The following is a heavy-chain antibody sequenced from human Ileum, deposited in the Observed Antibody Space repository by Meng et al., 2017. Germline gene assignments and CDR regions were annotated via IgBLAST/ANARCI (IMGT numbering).Heavy chain of an antibody. D-gene: IGHD3-16*01. J-gene: IGHJ4*02. CDR2: MDPNSGNT. Sequence: ASVKVSCKASGYTFTNHDINWVRQAPGQGLEWMGWMDPNSGNTGYAQNFQGRVTITRNISMSTANMELSSLRSEDTAVYYCARETSMNTPYYFDYWGPGTRVTVSS. V-gene: IGHV1-8*03. CDR3: ARETSMNTPYYFDY. CDR1: GYTFTNHD.